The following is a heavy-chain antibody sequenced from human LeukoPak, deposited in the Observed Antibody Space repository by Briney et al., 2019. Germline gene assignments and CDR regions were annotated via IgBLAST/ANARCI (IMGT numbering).Heavy chain of an antibody. CDR3: ARARYSSGWYLFDY. Sequence: GGSLSLSCVASGFTFSDHSMMWVRQAPGKGLEFVANTNQNGDEKYYVDSVKGRFTISRDNSKNTLYLQMNSLRAEDTAVYYCARARYSSGWYLFDYWGQGTLVTVSS. CDR1: GFTFSDHS. CDR2: TNQNGDEK. V-gene: IGHV3-7*01. D-gene: IGHD6-19*01. J-gene: IGHJ4*02.